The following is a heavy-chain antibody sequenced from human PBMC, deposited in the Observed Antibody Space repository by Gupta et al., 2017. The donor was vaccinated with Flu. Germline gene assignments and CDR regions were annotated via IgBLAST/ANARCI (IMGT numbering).Heavy chain of an antibody. Sequence: QVQLVQSGAEVKKPGASVKVSCKASGYTFTGYGINWVRQAPGQGLEWMGWISAYNGNTNYAQKLQGRVTMTTDTSTSTAYMELRSLRSDDTAVYYCARVGEGYCSGGSCYKPLDHWGQGTLVTGSS. D-gene: IGHD2-15*01. CDR1: GYTFTGYG. CDR2: ISAYNGNT. J-gene: IGHJ4*02. CDR3: ARVGEGYCSGGSCYKPLDH. V-gene: IGHV1-18*01.